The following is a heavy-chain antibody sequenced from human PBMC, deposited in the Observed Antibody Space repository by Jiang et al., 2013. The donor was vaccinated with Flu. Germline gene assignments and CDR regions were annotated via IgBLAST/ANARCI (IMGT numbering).Heavy chain of an antibody. CDR2: ISSNGGST. D-gene: IGHD6-13*01. CDR3: ARAIDVAAAGTIYFQH. Sequence: QAPGKGLEYIASISSNGGSTYHANSVKGRXTISRDNSKNTLYLQMGGVRAEDMAVYYCARAIDVAAAGTIYFQHWGQGTLVTVSS. J-gene: IGHJ1*01. V-gene: IGHV3-64*01.